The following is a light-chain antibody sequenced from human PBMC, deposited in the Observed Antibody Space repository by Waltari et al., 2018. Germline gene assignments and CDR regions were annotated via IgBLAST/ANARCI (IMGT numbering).Light chain of an antibody. V-gene: IGKV1-39*01. CDR3: QQSYSTPGT. J-gene: IGKJ2*01. CDR1: QTIYIY. Sequence: DIQMTQSPSSLSASVGDRVTITCRASQTIYIYLNWYQQKPGRAPKLLIYSTSSLQSGVPSRFSGSGSATDFTLTISSLQPEDVASYFCQQSYSTPGTFGQGTKLEIK. CDR2: STS.